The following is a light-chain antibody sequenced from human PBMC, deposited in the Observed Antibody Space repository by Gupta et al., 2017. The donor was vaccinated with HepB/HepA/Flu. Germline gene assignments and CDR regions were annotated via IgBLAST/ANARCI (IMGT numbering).Light chain of an antibody. CDR2: IGS. CDR3: QQRDFVPFT. CDR1: QSVKNY. V-gene: IGKV1-39*01. J-gene: IGKJ3*01. Sequence: IQMTQFPSSLSASVGDRVTITCRASQSVKNYVNWYQQRPGRAPKLLIYIGSSLQNGVSSRFSGSYSGTDFTLTITNLQSEDFATYCCQQRDFVPFTFGHGTVVDVK.